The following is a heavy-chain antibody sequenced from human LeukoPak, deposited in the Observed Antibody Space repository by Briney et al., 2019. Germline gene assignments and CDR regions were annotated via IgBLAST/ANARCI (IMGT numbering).Heavy chain of an antibody. Sequence: GGSLRLSCAASGFTFSNTWMTWVRQAPGKGLERVANINEDGSETYYVDSVRGRFSISRDNAKNSMYLEMNSLRAEDTAVYFCTRDRRWQQFDYWGQGTLVTVSS. J-gene: IGHJ4*02. CDR1: GFTFSNTW. CDR2: INEDGSET. V-gene: IGHV3-7*01. D-gene: IGHD5-24*01. CDR3: TRDRRWQQFDY.